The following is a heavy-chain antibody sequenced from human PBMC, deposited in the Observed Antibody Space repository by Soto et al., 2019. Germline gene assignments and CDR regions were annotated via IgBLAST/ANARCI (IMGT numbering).Heavy chain of an antibody. V-gene: IGHV5-10-1*03. CDR1: GYSFTSYW. J-gene: IGHJ4*02. Sequence: EVQLVQSGAEVKKPGESLRISCKGSGYSFTSYWISWVRQMPGKGLEWMGRIDPSDSYTNYSPSFQGHVTISADKSISTAYLQWSSLKASDTAMYYCARRAGSVRGVTGCGGNDYWGQGTLVTVSS. CDR3: ARRAGSVRGVTGCGGNDY. CDR2: IDPSDSYT. D-gene: IGHD3-10*01.